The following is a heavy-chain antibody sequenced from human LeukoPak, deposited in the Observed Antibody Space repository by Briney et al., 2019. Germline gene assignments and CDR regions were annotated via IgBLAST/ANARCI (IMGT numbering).Heavy chain of an antibody. V-gene: IGHV3-23*01. CDR2: ISGDGDDI. J-gene: IGHJ4*02. CDR3: VRRFGENSGHFDY. Sequence: PGGSLRLSCAASGFNFISYSMSWVRQAPGKGLEWVSTISGDGDDIYYADSVKGRVTISGDGSKNTMYLQMNSLRGEDTAMYYCVRRFGENSGHFDYWGQGTLVTVSS. CDR1: GFNFISYS. D-gene: IGHD4-23*01.